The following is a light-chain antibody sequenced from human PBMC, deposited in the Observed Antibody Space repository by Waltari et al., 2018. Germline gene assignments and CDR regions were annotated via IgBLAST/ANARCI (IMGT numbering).Light chain of an antibody. CDR1: SRNIGRYNL. J-gene: IGLJ2*01. CDR2: QGT. CDR3: CSYAGDNTWI. Sequence: QSALAQAASVSGFPELSITISCNGTSRNIGRYNLVSWYQHPPGKAPKLFIYQGTKRLSGVSNRFSGSTSGNTASLTVTELQSEDEAVYYCCSYAGDNTWIFGGGTRLSVL. V-gene: IGLV2-23*01.